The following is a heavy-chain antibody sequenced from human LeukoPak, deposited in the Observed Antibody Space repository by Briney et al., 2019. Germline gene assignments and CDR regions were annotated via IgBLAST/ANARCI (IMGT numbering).Heavy chain of an antibody. CDR3: ARVSYLLAAAGTSYYYGMDV. Sequence: SETLSLTCTVSGGSISSYYWSWIRQPAGKGLEWIGRIYTSGSTNYNPSLKSRVTMSVDTSKNQYSLKLSSVTAADTAVYYCARVSYLLAAAGTSYYYGMDVWGQGTTVTVSS. V-gene: IGHV4-4*07. J-gene: IGHJ6*02. D-gene: IGHD6-13*01. CDR2: IYTSGST. CDR1: GGSISSYY.